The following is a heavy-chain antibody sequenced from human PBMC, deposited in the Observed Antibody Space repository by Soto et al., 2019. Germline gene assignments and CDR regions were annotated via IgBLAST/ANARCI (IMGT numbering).Heavy chain of an antibody. CDR1: GYTFTSYG. D-gene: IGHD3-16*01. CDR2: ISAYNGNT. V-gene: IGHV1-18*01. CDR3: ARDCCWGVGEHLHLFSF. J-gene: IGHJ3*01. Sequence: ASVKVSCKASGYTFTSYGISWVRQAPGQGLEWMGWISAYNGNTNYAQKLQGRVTMTTDTSTSTAYMELRSLRSDDTAVYYCARDCCWGVGEHLHLFSFWGQGTMVTVSS.